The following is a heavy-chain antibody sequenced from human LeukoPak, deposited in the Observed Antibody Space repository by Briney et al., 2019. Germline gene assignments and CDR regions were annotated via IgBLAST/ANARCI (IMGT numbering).Heavy chain of an antibody. Sequence: GGSLRLSCAASGFTFSSYWMSWVRQAPGKGLEWVASIKRDGSMKKYVDSVKGRFTVSRDNTKNSLDLQMNSPRADDTAVYYCARLSGEITVFDLWGQGTLVTVSS. CDR1: GFTFSSYW. V-gene: IGHV3-7*01. CDR2: IKRDGSMK. D-gene: IGHD1-26*01. CDR3: ARLSGEITVFDL. J-gene: IGHJ4*02.